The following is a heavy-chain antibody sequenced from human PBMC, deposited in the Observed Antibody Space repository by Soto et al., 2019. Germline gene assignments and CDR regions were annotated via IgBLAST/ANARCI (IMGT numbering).Heavy chain of an antibody. CDR1: GGSISSGGYS. J-gene: IGHJ6*04. V-gene: IGHV4-30-2*01. CDR2: IYHSGST. CDR3: ARIPLLWFGELLEVGGMDV. D-gene: IGHD3-10*01. Sequence: PSETLSLTCAVSGGSISSGGYSWSWIRQPPGKGLEWIGYIYHSGSTNYNPSLKSRVTISVDKSKNQFSLKLSSVTAADTAVYYCARIPLLWFGELLEVGGMDVWGEGTTVTVSS.